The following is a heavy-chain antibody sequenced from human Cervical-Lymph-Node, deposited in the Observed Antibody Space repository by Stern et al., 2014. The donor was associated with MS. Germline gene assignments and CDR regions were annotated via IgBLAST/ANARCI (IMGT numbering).Heavy chain of an antibody. J-gene: IGHJ4*02. D-gene: IGHD4-17*01. CDR2: IYPGDSDT. CDR1: GNSFTSYW. CDR3: ARLRTDYGALDY. V-gene: IGHV5-51*01. Sequence: MQLVQSGAEVKKPGESLKISCKGSGNSFTSYWIGWVRQMPGKGLEWMGLIYPGDSDTIYSPSFFGQVTISVDKSITTSYLQWSSLKASDTAMYYCARLRTDYGALDYWGQGTLVTVSS.